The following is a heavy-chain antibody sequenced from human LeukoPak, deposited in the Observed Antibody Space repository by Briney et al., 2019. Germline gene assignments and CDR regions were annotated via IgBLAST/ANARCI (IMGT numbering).Heavy chain of an antibody. CDR3: ARGRSYGFDFDS. V-gene: IGHV4-61*01. CDR2: KYYSGST. D-gene: IGHD5-18*01. Sequence: SETLSLTCDVSGVSINTCCYYWTWIRQPPGKGLEWIGHKYYSGSTRYNSSLRSRLTISLDSSKNQFSLRLTSVTAADTAVYYCARGRSYGFDFDSWGPGTLVIVSS. J-gene: IGHJ4*02. CDR1: GVSINTCCYY.